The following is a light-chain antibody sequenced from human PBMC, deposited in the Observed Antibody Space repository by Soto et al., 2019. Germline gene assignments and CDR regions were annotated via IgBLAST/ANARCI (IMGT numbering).Light chain of an antibody. J-gene: IGKJ3*01. CDR3: QKYSSVPV. V-gene: IGKV1-27*01. CDR1: QGIRTF. Sequence: DIPMTQSPTSLSASVGDRVTITCRASQGIRTFVAWYQQKPGQAPKLLIYAASTLQSGVPSRFSGSGSGTDFTLTINSLQPEDVATYSCQKYSSVPVFGPGTKVEIK. CDR2: AAS.